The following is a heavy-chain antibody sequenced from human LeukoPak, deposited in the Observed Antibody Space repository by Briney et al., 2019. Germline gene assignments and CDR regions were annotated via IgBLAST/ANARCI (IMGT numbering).Heavy chain of an antibody. V-gene: IGHV4-34*01. D-gene: IGHD5-18*01. CDR2: INHSGST. J-gene: IGHJ4*02. CDR1: GGSFSGYY. CDR3: ARGYGYGDY. Sequence: KTSETLSLTCAVYGGSFSGYYWSWIRQPPGKGLEWIGEINHSGSTNYNPSLKSRVTISVDTSKNQFSPKLSSVTAADTAVYYCARGYGYGDYWGQGTLVTVSS.